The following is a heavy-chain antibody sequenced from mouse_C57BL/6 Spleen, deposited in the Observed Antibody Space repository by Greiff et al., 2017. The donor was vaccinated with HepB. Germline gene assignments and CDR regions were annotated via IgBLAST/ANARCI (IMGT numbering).Heavy chain of an antibody. Sequence: EVKLMESGPGLVKPSQSLSLTCTVTGYSITSGYGWNWIRQFPGNKLEWMGYISYSGSTNYNPYLKSRISITRDTSKNQFFLQLNSVTTEDTATYYYARSARIKYWGQGTTLTGSS. CDR2: ISYSGST. J-gene: IGHJ2*01. CDR3: ARSARIKY. D-gene: IGHD1-2*01. V-gene: IGHV3-2*02. CDR1: GYSITSGYG.